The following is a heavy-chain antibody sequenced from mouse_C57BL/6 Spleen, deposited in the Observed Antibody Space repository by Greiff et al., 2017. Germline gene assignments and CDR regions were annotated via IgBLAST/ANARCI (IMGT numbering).Heavy chain of an antibody. CDR3: TRGSYYYGSRDWYFDV. CDR2: ISSGGDYT. CDR1: GFTFSSYA. D-gene: IGHD1-1*01. V-gene: IGHV5-9-1*02. J-gene: IGHJ1*03. Sequence: EVKLVESGEGLVKPGGSLKLSCAASGFTFSSYAMSWVRQTPEKRLEWVAYISSGGDYTYYADTVKGRFTISRDNARNTLYLQMSSLKSEDTAMYYCTRGSYYYGSRDWYFDVWGTGTTVTVSS.